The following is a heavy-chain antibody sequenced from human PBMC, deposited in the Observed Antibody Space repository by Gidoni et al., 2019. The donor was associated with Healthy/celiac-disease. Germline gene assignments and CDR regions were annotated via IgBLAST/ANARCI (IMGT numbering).Heavy chain of an antibody. CDR1: GFTFSDHY. J-gene: IGHJ4*02. CDR3: ARDGLGYDY. CDR2: TRNKANSYTT. Sequence: EVQLVASGGGLVQPGGSLRLSCAASGFTFSDHYMDWVRQAPGKGLEWVGRTRNKANSYTTEYAASVKGRFTISRDDSKNSLYLQMNSLKTEDTAVYYCARDGLGYDYWGQGTLVTVSS. D-gene: IGHD7-27*01. V-gene: IGHV3-72*01.